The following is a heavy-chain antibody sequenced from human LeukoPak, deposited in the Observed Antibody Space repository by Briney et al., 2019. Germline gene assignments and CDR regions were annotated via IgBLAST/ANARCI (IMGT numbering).Heavy chain of an antibody. CDR2: IRSKTEGETK. CDR3: ATGVVTGTSR. Sequence: GGSLSLSCAVSRITFRNAWMSWVRQAPGKGLEWVARIRSKTEGETKEYAASVKGRFTISRDDSRSRLYLQMNSLKTEDTAVYYCATGVVTGTSRWGQGTLVTVSS. CDR1: RITFRNAW. J-gene: IGHJ4*02. V-gene: IGHV3-15*01. D-gene: IGHD1-1*01.